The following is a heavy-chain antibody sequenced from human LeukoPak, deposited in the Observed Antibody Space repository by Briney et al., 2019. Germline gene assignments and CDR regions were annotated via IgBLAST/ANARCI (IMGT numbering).Heavy chain of an antibody. CDR2: ISGSGDST. J-gene: IGHJ3*02. V-gene: IGHV3-23*01. D-gene: IGHD6-13*01. CDR1: GFTFSSYA. CDR3: AKGVTRAAAGTGAFDI. Sequence: GGSLSLSCAASGFTFSSYAMSWVRQAPGEGLEWVSAISGSGDSTYYADSVKGRSTVSRDNSKSTLYLQMNSLRAEDTAVYYCAKGVTRAAAGTGAFDIWGQGTMVTVSS.